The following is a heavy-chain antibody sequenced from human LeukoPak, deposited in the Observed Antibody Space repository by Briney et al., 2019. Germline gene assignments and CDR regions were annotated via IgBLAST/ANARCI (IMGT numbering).Heavy chain of an antibody. V-gene: IGHV5-51*01. CDR2: IYPGDSDT. CDR3: ARLGFYDILTEYGMDI. CDR1: GYSFTSYW. Sequence: GESLKISCKGSGYSFTSYWIGWVRQMPGKGLEWMGIIYPGDSDTRYSPSFQGQVTISADKSISTAYLQWSSLKASDTAMYYCARLGFYDILTEYGMDIWGQGTTVPVSS. D-gene: IGHD3-9*01. J-gene: IGHJ6*02.